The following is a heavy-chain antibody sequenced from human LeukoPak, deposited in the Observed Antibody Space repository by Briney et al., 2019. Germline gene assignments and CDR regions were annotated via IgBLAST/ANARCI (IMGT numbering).Heavy chain of an antibody. CDR2: ITSGGTI. CDR1: GFTFSSYG. CDR3: ARHKTFSIAAAVFTPWFDP. Sequence: GGSLRLSCAASGFTFSSYGMSWVRQAPGKGLEWLSHITSGGTIYYADSVKGRFTISRDNAKSSLYLQMSSLRDEDTAVYYCARHKTFSIAAAVFTPWFDPWGQGTLVTVSS. D-gene: IGHD6-13*01. J-gene: IGHJ5*02. V-gene: IGHV3-48*02.